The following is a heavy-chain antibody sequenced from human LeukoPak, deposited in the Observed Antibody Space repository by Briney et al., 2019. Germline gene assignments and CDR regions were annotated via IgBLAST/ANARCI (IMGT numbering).Heavy chain of an antibody. J-gene: IGHJ5*02. Sequence: GGSLRLSCAASGFTFSSYSMHWVRQAPGKGLVWVSRINSDGSSTSYADSVKGRFTISRDNAKNTLYLQMNSLRAEDTAVYYCARDHSYDFLWFDPWGQGTLVTVSS. V-gene: IGHV3-74*01. D-gene: IGHD5-18*01. CDR2: INSDGSST. CDR3: ARDHSYDFLWFDP. CDR1: GFTFSSYS.